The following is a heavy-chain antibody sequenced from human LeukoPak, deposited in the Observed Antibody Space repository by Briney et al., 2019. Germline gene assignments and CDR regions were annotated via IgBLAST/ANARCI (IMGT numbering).Heavy chain of an antibody. Sequence: ETLSLTCAVYGGSFSGYYWSWIRQPPGKGLEWVSAISGSGGSTYYADSVKGRFTISRDNSKNTLYLQMNSLRAEDTAVYYCAKDRYSYGFAAYWGQGTLVTVSS. CDR1: GGSFSGYY. CDR2: ISGSGGST. J-gene: IGHJ4*02. V-gene: IGHV3-23*01. CDR3: AKDRYSYGFAAY. D-gene: IGHD5-18*01.